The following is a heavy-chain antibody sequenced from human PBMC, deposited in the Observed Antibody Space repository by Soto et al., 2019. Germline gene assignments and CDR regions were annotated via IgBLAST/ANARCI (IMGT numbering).Heavy chain of an antibody. J-gene: IGHJ6*02. CDR1: GYTFTSYY. V-gene: IGHV1-46*01. CDR3: AREALREPSRYCYYGMDV. CDR2: INPSGGST. Sequence: ASVKVSCKASGYTFTSYYMHWVRQAPGQGLEWMGIINPSGGSTSYAQKFQGRVTMTRDTSTSTVYMELSSLRSEDTAVYYCAREALREPSRYCYYGMDVWGQGTTVTVSS. D-gene: IGHD3-10*01.